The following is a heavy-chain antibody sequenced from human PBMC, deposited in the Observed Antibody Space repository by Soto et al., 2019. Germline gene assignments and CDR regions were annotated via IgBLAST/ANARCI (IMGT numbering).Heavy chain of an antibody. CDR3: ARDRSGSYHIMYYFDY. CDR2: ISAYNGNT. J-gene: IGHJ4*02. CDR1: GYTFTSYG. V-gene: IGHV1-18*01. Sequence: VASVKVSCKASGYTFTSYGISWVRQAPGQGLEWMEWISAYNGNTNYAQKLQGRVTMTTDTSTSTAYMELRSLRSDDTAVYYCARDRSGSYHIMYYFDYWGQGTLVTVSS. D-gene: IGHD1-26*01.